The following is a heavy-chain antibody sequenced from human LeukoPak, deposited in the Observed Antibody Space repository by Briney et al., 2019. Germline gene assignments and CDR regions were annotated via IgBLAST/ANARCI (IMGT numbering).Heavy chain of an antibody. V-gene: IGHV4-34*01. J-gene: IGHJ4*02. CDR1: GGSFSGYY. Sequence: SETLSLTCALYGGSFSGYYWSWIRQPPGKGLEWIGEINHSGSTNYNPSLKSRVTISVDTSKNQFSLKLSSVTAADTAVYYCARGLIAEQWLWHYFDYWGQGTLVTVSS. CDR2: INHSGST. CDR3: ARGLIAEQWLWHYFDY. D-gene: IGHD6-19*01.